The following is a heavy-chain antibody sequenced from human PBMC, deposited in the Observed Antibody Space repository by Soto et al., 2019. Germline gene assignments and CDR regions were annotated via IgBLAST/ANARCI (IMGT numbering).Heavy chain of an antibody. V-gene: IGHV4-34*01. Sequence: KSSETLSLTCAVYGGSFSGYYWSWIRQPPGKGLEWIGEINHSGSTNYHPSLKNRVTISVDTSKNHFSLKLSSVTAADTAVYYCARVRRQQLVDYRGQGTLV. CDR3: ARVRRQQLVDY. J-gene: IGHJ4*02. CDR1: GGSFSGYY. D-gene: IGHD6-13*01. CDR2: INHSGST.